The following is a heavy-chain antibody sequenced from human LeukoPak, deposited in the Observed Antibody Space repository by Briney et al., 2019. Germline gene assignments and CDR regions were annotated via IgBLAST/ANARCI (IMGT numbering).Heavy chain of an antibody. CDR1: GGTFSSYA. Sequence: GASVKLSCKASGGTFSSYAISWVRQAPGQGLEWMGRTIPILGIANYAQKFQGRVTITADKSTSTAYMELSSLRSEDTAVYYCARELRWPTGGAFDIWGQGTMVTVSS. CDR3: ARELRWPTGGAFDI. J-gene: IGHJ3*02. CDR2: TIPILGIA. D-gene: IGHD4-23*01. V-gene: IGHV1-69*04.